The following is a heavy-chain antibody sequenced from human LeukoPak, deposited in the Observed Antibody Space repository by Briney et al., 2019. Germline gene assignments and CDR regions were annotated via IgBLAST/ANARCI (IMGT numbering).Heavy chain of an antibody. CDR3: AREGSANDYSKGGNAFDI. V-gene: IGHV3-48*03. J-gene: IGHJ3*02. CDR1: GFTFSSYE. CDR2: ISSSGSTI. D-gene: IGHD4-11*01. Sequence: PGGSLRLSCAASGFTFSSYEMNWVRQGPGKGLEWVSYISSSGSTIYYADSVKGRFTISRDNAKNSLYLQMNSLRAEDTAVYYCAREGSANDYSKGGNAFDIWGQGTMVTVSS.